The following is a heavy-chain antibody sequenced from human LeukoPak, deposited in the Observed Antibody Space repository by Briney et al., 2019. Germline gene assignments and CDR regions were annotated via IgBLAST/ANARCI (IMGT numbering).Heavy chain of an antibody. CDR3: ARDVQLERLLH. CDR2: INPNSGGT. J-gene: IGHJ4*02. V-gene: IGHV1-2*02. CDR1: GYTFTGYY. Sequence: ASVKVSFKASGYTFTGYYIHWVRQAPGQGLEWMGWINPNSGGTNYAQKFEGSVTMTRDTSISTVYMELSRLRSDDTAVYYCARDVQLERLLHWGQGTLVTVSS. D-gene: IGHD1-1*01.